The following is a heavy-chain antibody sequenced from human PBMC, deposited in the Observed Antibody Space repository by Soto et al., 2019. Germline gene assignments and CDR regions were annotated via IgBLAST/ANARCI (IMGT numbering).Heavy chain of an antibody. J-gene: IGHJ5*02. V-gene: IGHV1-69*01. CDR1: GGTFNNYA. Sequence: QVHLIQSGAEVKKPGSSVKVSCKASGGTFNNYAFSWVRQAPGQGLEWMGGIIPVFSATHYAQNFQGRVTISANESTKTVYLDLRSLRSDDTAVYFCASRTVCGVIALTSKTWFAPWGQGNLVSVSS. CDR2: IIPVFSAT. D-gene: IGHD3-3*01. CDR3: ASRTVCGVIALTSKTWFAP.